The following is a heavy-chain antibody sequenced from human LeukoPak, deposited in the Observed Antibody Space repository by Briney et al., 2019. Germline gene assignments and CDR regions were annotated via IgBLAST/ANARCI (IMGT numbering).Heavy chain of an antibody. CDR1: GGSISSGDYY. Sequence: SQTLSLTCTVSGGSISSGDYYGSWIRQPPGKGLEWIGYIYYSGSTYYNPSLKSRVTISVDTSKNQFSLKLSSVTAADTAVYYCARASSAGWWFDPWGQGTLVTVSS. D-gene: IGHD6-13*01. CDR3: ARASSAGWWFDP. V-gene: IGHV4-30-4*01. CDR2: IYYSGST. J-gene: IGHJ5*02.